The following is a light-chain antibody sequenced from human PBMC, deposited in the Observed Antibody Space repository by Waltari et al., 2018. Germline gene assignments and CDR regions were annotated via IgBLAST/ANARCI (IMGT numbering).Light chain of an antibody. CDR3: QQYNRWPPLT. CDR2: GAS. J-gene: IGKJ4*01. Sequence: EVVMTQSPADLSVSPGERVTLSCKASQNIDNNLAWYQQKPGQSPRLLIYGASTRATGVPARFSGSGSGTEFTLTISSLQSEDCAVFYCQQYNRWPPLTFGGGTKVEIK. V-gene: IGKV3-15*01. CDR1: QNIDNN.